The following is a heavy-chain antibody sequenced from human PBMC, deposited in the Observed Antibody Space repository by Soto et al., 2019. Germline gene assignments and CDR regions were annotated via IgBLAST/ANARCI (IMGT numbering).Heavy chain of an antibody. D-gene: IGHD6-19*01. CDR3: AKDSYGSGWYSPFEF. V-gene: IGHV3-23*01. CDR1: GFSITSYG. Sequence: EVQLLESGGGLVQPGGSLRLSCATSGFSITSYGMSWVRQAPGKGLEWVTTISGSDSGAYYADSVRGRFTISRDNSKNTLLLQMNSLRVEDTAVYYCAKDSYGSGWYSPFEFWGRGTLVAVSS. CDR2: ISGSDSGA. J-gene: IGHJ4*02.